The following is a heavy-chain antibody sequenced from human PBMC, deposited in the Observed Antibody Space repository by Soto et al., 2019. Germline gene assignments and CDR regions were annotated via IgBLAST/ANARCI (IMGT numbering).Heavy chain of an antibody. CDR3: ARDRRYYDLGDYMDV. Sequence: GGSWRLSFQPPGFPFSTLPMTGARQAPGKGLEWVSVIYSGGSTYYADSVKGRFTISRDNSKNTLYLQMNSLRAEDTAVYYCARDRRYYDLGDYMDVWGKGTTVTVSS. V-gene: IGHV3-66*01. CDR2: IYSGGST. J-gene: IGHJ6*03. D-gene: IGHD3-3*01. CDR1: GFPFSTLP.